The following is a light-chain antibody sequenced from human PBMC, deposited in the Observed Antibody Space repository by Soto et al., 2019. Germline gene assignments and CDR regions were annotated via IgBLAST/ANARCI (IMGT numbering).Light chain of an antibody. CDR2: DAS. V-gene: IGKV3-11*01. J-gene: IGKJ5*01. CDR3: QQRSNWPPIT. Sequence: EIVLTQSPAILSLSPGERATLSYRASQSVSRYLAWYQQKPGQAPRLLIYDASNRATGIPARFSGSGSGTDLTLTISSLEPEDFAVYYCQQRSNWPPITFGQGTRLEIK. CDR1: QSVSRY.